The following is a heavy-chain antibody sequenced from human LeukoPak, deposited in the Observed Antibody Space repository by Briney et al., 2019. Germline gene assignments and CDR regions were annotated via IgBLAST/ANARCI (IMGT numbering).Heavy chain of an antibody. J-gene: IGHJ5*02. CDR2: IYSGGST. CDR3: ARHDWFDP. CDR1: GFIVSSEY. V-gene: IGHV3-53*01. Sequence: GESLRLSCAVSGFIVSSEYMSWVRQAPGKGLEWGSTIYSGGSTYYADAVKGRCTISRNNSTNTLYLQMNSLRAEDTAVYYCARHDWFDPWGRGTLVTVSS.